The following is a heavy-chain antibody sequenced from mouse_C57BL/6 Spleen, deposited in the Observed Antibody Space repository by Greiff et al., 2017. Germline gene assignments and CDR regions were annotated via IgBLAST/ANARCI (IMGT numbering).Heavy chain of an antibody. D-gene: IGHD1-1*01. J-gene: IGHJ4*01. V-gene: IGHV2-5*01. Sequence: VKLQESGPGLVQPSQRLSITCTVSGFSLTSYGVHWVRQSQGKGLEWLGVIWRGGSTDYNAAFMSRLSITKDNSKSQVFFKMNSLQADDTAIYYCAKKWNYGSSYEAMDDWGQGTSVTVSS. CDR1: GFSLTSYG. CDR2: IWRGGST. CDR3: AKKWNYGSSYEAMDD.